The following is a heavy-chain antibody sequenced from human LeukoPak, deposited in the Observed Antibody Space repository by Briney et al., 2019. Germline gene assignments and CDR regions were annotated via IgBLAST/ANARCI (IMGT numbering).Heavy chain of an antibody. V-gene: IGHV3-33*01. CDR3: VRPKHSSTSWLHYGMDV. CDR2: IRYGGSDK. CDR1: GFTFSSYG. Sequence: GGSLRLSCAASGFTFSSYGMHWVRQAPGKGLEWGAVIRYGGSDKYYADSVKGRFTISRDNSKNTLYLQMNSLRVEDTAVFYCVRPKHSSTSWLHYGMDVWGQGTTVIVSS. D-gene: IGHD2-2*01. J-gene: IGHJ6*02.